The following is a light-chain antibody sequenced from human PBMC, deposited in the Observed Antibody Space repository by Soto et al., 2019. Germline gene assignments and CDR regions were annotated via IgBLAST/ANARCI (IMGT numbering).Light chain of an antibody. Sequence: QPVLTQPPSVSGAPGQRVTISCTGSSSNIGAGYDVHWYQQLPGTAPKLLIYENNNRPSGVPDRFSGSKSGTSASLAITGLQAEDEADFYCQSYDSSLHGSVFGGGTKVTVL. J-gene: IGLJ2*01. CDR1: SSNIGAGYD. CDR3: QSYDSSLHGSV. V-gene: IGLV1-40*01. CDR2: ENN.